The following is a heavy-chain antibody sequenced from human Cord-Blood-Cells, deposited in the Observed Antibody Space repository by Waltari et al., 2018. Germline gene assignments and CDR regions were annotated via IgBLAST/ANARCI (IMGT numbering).Heavy chain of an antibody. CDR1: GGSFSGYY. Sequence: QVQLQQWGAGLLKPSETLSLTCAVYGGSFSGYYWSWIRQPPGKGLEWIGEINHSGSTNYNPSLKSRVTISVDTSKNQFSLKLSSVTAADTAVYYCARGRSGTIWFEESYGMDVWGQGTTVTVSS. J-gene: IGHJ6*02. V-gene: IGHV4-34*01. CDR3: ARGRSGTIWFEESYGMDV. CDR2: INHSGST. D-gene: IGHD3-10*01.